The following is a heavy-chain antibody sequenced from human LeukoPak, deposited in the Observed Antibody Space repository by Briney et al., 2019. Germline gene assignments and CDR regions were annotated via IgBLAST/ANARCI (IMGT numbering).Heavy chain of an antibody. V-gene: IGHV4-39*07. CDR2: IYYSGST. CDR1: GGSISSSSYY. J-gene: IGHJ5*02. CDR3: ARDLHGWFDP. Sequence: SETLSLTCTVSGGSISSSSYYWGWIRQPPGKGLEWIGSIYYSGSTYYNPSLKSRVTISVDTSKNQFSLKLSSVTAADTAVYYCARDLHGWFDPWGQGTLVTVSS.